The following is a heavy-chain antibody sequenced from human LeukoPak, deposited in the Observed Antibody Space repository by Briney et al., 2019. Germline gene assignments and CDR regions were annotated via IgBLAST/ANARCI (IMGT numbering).Heavy chain of an antibody. V-gene: IGHV3-11*04. J-gene: IGHJ4*02. CDR1: GFTFSDYY. D-gene: IGHD3-3*01. CDR3: ARDRHYDFWSGYFSELFFDY. Sequence: GGSLRLSCAASGFTFSDYYMSWIRQAPGKGLEWVSYISSSGSTIYYADSVKGRFTISRDNSKNTLYLQMNSLRAEDTAVYYCARDRHYDFWSGYFSELFFDYWGQGTLVTVSS. CDR2: ISSSGSTI.